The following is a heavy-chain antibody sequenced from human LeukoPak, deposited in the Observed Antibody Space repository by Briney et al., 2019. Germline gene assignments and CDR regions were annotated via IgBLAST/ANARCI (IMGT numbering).Heavy chain of an antibody. CDR2: SYYSGST. CDR3: ATVVTRDYFDY. D-gene: IGHD4-17*01. J-gene: IGHJ4*02. CDR1: GGSVSSYY. Sequence: SETLSLTCTVSGGSVSSYYWSWIRRPPGKGLEWIGYSYYSGSTNYNPSLKSRVTISVDTSKNQFSLKLSSVTAADTAVYYCATVVTRDYFDYWGQGTLVTVSS. V-gene: IGHV4-59*02.